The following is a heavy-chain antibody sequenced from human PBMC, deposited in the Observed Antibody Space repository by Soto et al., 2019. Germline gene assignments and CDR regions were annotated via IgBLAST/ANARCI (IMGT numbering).Heavy chain of an antibody. CDR2: VYYRGRS. CDR1: VGSFTNSSYY. CDR3: VSQRTTVPTQAYFDY. D-gene: IGHD4-17*01. V-gene: IGHV4-39*01. J-gene: IGHJ4*02. Sequence: KPSETLSLTGTVSVGSFTNSSYYWGWILQSPGKGLEWIGSVYYRGRSYSKSSVKSRVTISVDTSKNRFSLSLNSVTASDTAVYFCVSQRTTVPTQAYFDYWGPGALVTVSS.